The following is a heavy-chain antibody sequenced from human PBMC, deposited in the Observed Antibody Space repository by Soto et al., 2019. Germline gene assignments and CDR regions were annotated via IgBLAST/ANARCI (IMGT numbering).Heavy chain of an antibody. CDR1: GGTFSSYS. V-gene: IGHV1-3*01. Sequence: GASVKVSCKASGGTFSSYSISWVLQAPVQVLEWMGWINAGNGNIKFSNSFQGRVTITRDTSATTAYMELSSLRSEDTAVYYCARDRIVGGTIPSYYGMDVWGQGTMVTVSS. J-gene: IGHJ6*02. CDR2: INAGNGNI. CDR3: ARDRIVGGTIPSYYGMDV. D-gene: IGHD1-26*01.